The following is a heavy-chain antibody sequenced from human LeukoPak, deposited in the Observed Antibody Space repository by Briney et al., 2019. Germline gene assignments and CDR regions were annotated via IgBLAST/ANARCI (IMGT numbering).Heavy chain of an antibody. J-gene: IGHJ4*02. CDR3: AKHPYYDFWSGYPCYFDY. D-gene: IGHD3-3*01. CDR2: ISGSGGST. V-gene: IGHV3-23*01. Sequence: GGSLRLSCAASGFTFSSYAMSWVRQAPGKGLEWVSAISGSGGSTYYADSAKGRFTISRDNSKNTLYLQMNSVRAEDTAVYYCAKHPYYDFWSGYPCYFDYWGQGTLVTVSS. CDR1: GFTFSSYA.